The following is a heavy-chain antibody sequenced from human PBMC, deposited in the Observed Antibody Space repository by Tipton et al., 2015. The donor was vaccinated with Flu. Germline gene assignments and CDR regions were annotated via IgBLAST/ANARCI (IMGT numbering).Heavy chain of an antibody. D-gene: IGHD6-19*01. CDR2: ATFDRDDK. J-gene: IGHJ4*02. Sequence: QMQLVQSGGGVVQPGGSLRLSCVVSGITFSAYSMHWARQAPGKGLEWVAAATFDRDDKFYADSVNGRFTVSRDDSKKTLYLQMNSLRTEDTAVYYCAREGLTRSGFKNWGQGTLVTVSS. V-gene: IGHV3-30-3*01. CDR1: GITFSAYS. CDR3: AREGLTRSGFKN.